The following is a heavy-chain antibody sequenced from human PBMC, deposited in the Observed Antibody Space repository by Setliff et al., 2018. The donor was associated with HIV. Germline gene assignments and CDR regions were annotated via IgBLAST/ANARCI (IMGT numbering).Heavy chain of an antibody. CDR2: FDPEDGET. CDR1: GYTLTELS. D-gene: IGHD5-18*01. V-gene: IGHV1-24*01. Sequence: ASVKVSCKVSGYTLTELSMHWVRQAPGKGLEWMGGFDPEDGETIYAQKSQERVTITRDMSTSTAYMELSSLRSEDTAVYYCAAVRRGYSYGYSDYWGQGTLVTVSS. CDR3: AAVRRGYSYGYSDY. J-gene: IGHJ4*02.